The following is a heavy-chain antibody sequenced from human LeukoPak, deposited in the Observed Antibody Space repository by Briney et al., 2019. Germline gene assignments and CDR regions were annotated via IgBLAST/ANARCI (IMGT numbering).Heavy chain of an antibody. Sequence: PGRSLRLSCAASGFTFSSYAMHWVRQAPGKGLEWVAVISYDGSNKYYAYSVKGRFTISRDNSKNTLYLQVNSLRAEDTSVYYCARDIRSSGGVFDYWGQGTLVTVSS. D-gene: IGHD3-16*01. V-gene: IGHV3-30*04. CDR2: ISYDGSNK. J-gene: IGHJ4*02. CDR3: ARDIRSSGGVFDY. CDR1: GFTFSSYA.